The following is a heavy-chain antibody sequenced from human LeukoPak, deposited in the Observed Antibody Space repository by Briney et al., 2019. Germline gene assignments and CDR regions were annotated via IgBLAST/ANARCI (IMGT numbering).Heavy chain of an antibody. V-gene: IGHV4-39*07. Sequence: SETLSLTCTVSSGSISTSNYYWGWVRQPPGTALEWIGNIFYSGSTYYSPSLKSRFTISLDTSRNQFSLKLRSVTAADTAVYYCARTTEAHSWQTRYYSYYMDVWGKGTTVTVSS. D-gene: IGHD6-13*01. CDR2: IFYSGST. CDR3: ARTTEAHSWQTRYYSYYMDV. CDR1: SGSISTSNYY. J-gene: IGHJ6*03.